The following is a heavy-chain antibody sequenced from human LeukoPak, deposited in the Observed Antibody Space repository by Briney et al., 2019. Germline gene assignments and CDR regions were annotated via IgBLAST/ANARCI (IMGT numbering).Heavy chain of an antibody. V-gene: IGHV4-39*01. Sequence: SETLSLTCTVSGGSISSSSYYWGWIRQPPGKGLEWIGSIYYSGSTYYNPSLKSRVTISVDTSKNQFSLKLSSVTAADTAVYYCARLSISRNYYGSGSHPNYWGQGTLVTVSS. CDR1: GGSISSSSYY. CDR3: ARLSISRNYYGSGSHPNY. CDR2: IYYSGST. J-gene: IGHJ4*02. D-gene: IGHD3-10*01.